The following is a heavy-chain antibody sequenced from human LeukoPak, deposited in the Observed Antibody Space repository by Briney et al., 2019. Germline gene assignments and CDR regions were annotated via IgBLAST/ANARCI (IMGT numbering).Heavy chain of an antibody. V-gene: IGHV3-74*01. D-gene: IGHD1-26*01. Sequence: GGSLRLSCEASGFTLNKYWMHWVRQAPGKGLVWVSRITGDGSDIAYADSVKGRFTISRDNSANTVSLQMNSLRAEDTALYHCAKHSGSYFIYYVDSWGQGTQVTVSS. CDR2: ITGDGSDI. CDR1: GFTLNKYW. CDR3: AKHSGSYFIYYVDS. J-gene: IGHJ4*02.